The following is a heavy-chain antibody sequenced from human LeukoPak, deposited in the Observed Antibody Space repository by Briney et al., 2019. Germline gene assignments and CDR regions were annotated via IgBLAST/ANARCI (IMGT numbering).Heavy chain of an antibody. Sequence: SVKVSCKASGGTFSSYAISWVRQAPGQGLEWMGGTIPIFGTANYAQKFQGRVTITADESTSTAYMELSSLRSEDTAVYYCARLPGYGDSRGRVDYWGQGTLVTVSS. CDR3: ARLPGYGDSRGRVDY. CDR1: GGTFSSYA. D-gene: IGHD4-17*01. J-gene: IGHJ4*02. V-gene: IGHV1-69*13. CDR2: TIPIFGTA.